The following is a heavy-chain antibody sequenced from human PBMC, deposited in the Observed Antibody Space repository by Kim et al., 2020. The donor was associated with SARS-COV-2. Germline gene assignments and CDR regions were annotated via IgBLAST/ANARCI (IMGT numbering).Heavy chain of an antibody. V-gene: IGHV3-33*05. CDR3: ARGRGTAQGYQGMDV. J-gene: IGHJ6*02. CDR1: EFTFSSYG. Sequence: GGSLRLSCAASEFTFSSYGMHWVRQAPGKGLEWVAAISYDGSNKYYADSVKGRFTISRDNSKNTLYLQMNSLRAEETAVYYCARGRGTAQGYQGMDVWG. CDR2: ISYDGSNK. D-gene: IGHD6-13*01.